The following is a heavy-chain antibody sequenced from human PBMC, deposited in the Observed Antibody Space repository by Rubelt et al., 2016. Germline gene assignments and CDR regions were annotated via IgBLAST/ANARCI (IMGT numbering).Heavy chain of an antibody. J-gene: IGHJ4*02. CDR1: AYTFTSYG. D-gene: IGHD6-13*01. CDR3: ARVDRQQLVLPGPD. Sequence: VKLIQSGPEVKNPGPSVKVSCKASAYTFTSYGISSVRQAPGQGLDWLGCISDANGNTNYEQKVQGRVTMTTDTSTSTAYMELSSLRSEDTAGYYCARVDRQQLVLPGPDWGQGTLVTVSS. CDR2: ISDANGNT. V-gene: IGHV1-18*01.